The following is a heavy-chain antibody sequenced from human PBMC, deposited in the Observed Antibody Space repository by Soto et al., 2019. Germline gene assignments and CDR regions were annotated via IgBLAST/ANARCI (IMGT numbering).Heavy chain of an antibody. D-gene: IGHD3-10*01. J-gene: IGHJ6*02. CDR3: ARRGVERGMDV. CDR2: THYSGST. V-gene: IGHV4-39*01. Sequence: QLQLQESGPGLVKPSETLSLTCTVSGGSISTSPYYWGWIRQPPGKGLEWIGSTHYSGSTYYNPSLKRRVTIAVDTSKNQISLKLSSVTAADTAVYYCARRGVERGMDVWGQGTTVTVSS. CDR1: GGSISTSPYY.